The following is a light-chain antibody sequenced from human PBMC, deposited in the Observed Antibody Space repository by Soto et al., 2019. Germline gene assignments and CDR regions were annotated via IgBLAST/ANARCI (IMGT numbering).Light chain of an antibody. CDR2: EVS. V-gene: IGLV2-8*01. CDR3: SSYAGTNTRYL. Sequence: QSVLTQPPSASGSPGQSVTISCTGANSDVGSYNYVSWYQQHPGKAPKVIIYEVSKRASGVPDRFSGSKSGNTASLTVSGLQAEDEADYYCSSYAGTNTRYLFGSGTQLTVL. CDR1: NSDVGSYNY. J-gene: IGLJ1*01.